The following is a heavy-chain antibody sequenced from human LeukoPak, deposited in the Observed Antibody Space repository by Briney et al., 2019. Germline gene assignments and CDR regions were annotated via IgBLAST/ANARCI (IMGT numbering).Heavy chain of an antibody. V-gene: IGHV4-4*07. J-gene: IGHJ4*02. CDR3: AREWDY. CDR1: GGSISRDY. CDR2: FSTRGST. Sequence: SETLSHTCTVSGGSISRDYWSWIRQPAGKGLEWIGRFSTRGSTNYNPSLKSRATLSVDTSKNQFSLQLSFVTAADTAVYYCAREWDYWGQGTLVTVSS.